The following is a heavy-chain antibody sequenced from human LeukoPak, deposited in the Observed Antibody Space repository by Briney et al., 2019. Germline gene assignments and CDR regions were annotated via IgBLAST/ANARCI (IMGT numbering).Heavy chain of an antibody. J-gene: IGHJ5*02. D-gene: IGHD3-10*01. CDR1: GYSISSGYY. CDR2: IYHSGST. CDR3: ARGLWFGELLSSNWFDP. Sequence: SETLSLTCTVSGYSISSGYYWGWIRQPPGKGLEWIGSIYHSGSTYYNPSLKSRVTISVDTSKYQFSLKLSSVTAADTAVYYCARGLWFGELLSSNWFDPWGQGTLVTVSS. V-gene: IGHV4-38-2*02.